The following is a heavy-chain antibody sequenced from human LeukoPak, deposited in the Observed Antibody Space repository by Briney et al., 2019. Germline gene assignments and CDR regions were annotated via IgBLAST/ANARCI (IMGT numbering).Heavy chain of an antibody. CDR3: ARGANSGSYFSAFDY. CDR2: IIPIFGTA. Sequence: SVKVSCKASGGTFSSYAISWVRQAPGQGLEWMGGIIPIFGTANYAQKFQGRVTITADESTSTAYMELSSLRSEDTAVYYCARGANSGSYFSAFDYWGQGTLVTASS. J-gene: IGHJ4*02. D-gene: IGHD1-26*01. CDR1: GGTFSSYA. V-gene: IGHV1-69*01.